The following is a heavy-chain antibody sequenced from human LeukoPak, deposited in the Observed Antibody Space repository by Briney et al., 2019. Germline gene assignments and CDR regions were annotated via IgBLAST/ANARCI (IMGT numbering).Heavy chain of an antibody. Sequence: GRSLRLSCAASGFTFSSYAMHWVRQAPGKGLEWVAVISYDGSNKYYADSVKGRFTISRDNSKNTPYLQMNSLRAEDTAVYYCARSRSGGGSDAFDIWGQGIMVTVSS. J-gene: IGHJ3*02. V-gene: IGHV3-30*04. CDR3: ARSRSGGGSDAFDI. CDR1: GFTFSSYA. CDR2: ISYDGSNK. D-gene: IGHD3-16*01.